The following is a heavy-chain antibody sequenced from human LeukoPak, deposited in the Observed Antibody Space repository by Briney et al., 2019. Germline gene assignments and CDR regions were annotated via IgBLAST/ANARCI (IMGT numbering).Heavy chain of an antibody. CDR3: ARALVGASFDY. D-gene: IGHD1-26*01. J-gene: IGHJ4*02. CDR1: GFTFSSYS. Sequence: GGSLRLSCAASGFTFSSYSMSWVRQAPGKGLEWVSYISSSSSTIYYADSVKGRFTISRDNAKNSLYLQMNSLRAEDTAVYYCARALVGASFDYWGQGTLVTVSS. V-gene: IGHV3-48*01. CDR2: ISSSSSTI.